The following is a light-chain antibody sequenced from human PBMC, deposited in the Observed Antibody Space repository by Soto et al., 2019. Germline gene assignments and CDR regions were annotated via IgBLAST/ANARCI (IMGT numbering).Light chain of an antibody. CDR3: QQYGSSPPT. V-gene: IGKV3-20*01. J-gene: IGKJ1*01. CDR2: EAS. CDR1: QSASSSY. Sequence: EVVLTQSPGTLSLSPGERATLSCRASQSASSSYVAWYQPKPGQAPRLLIYEASIRAIVIPDRFSGSGSGTDFTLTISRLEPEDFAGYHCQQYGSSPPTFGQGSKVEIK.